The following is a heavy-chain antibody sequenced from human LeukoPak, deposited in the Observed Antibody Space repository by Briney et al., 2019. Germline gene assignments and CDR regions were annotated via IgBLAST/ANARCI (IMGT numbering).Heavy chain of an antibody. CDR3: ARDSSSWSDFDY. Sequence: PGGSLRLSCAASGFTFSSYAMHWVRQAPGKGLEWVAVIWFDGSNKYYADSVKGRFTISRDNSKNTLYLQMNSLRAEDTAVYYCARDSSSWSDFDYWGQGTLVTVSS. D-gene: IGHD6-13*01. V-gene: IGHV3-33*08. CDR2: IWFDGSNK. CDR1: GFTFSSYA. J-gene: IGHJ4*02.